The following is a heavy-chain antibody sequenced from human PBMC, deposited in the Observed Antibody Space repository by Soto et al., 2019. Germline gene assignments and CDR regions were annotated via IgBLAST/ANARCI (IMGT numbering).Heavy chain of an antibody. D-gene: IGHD4-17*01. CDR1: GYNFTNHA. J-gene: IGHJ3*01. Sequence: HVEIVQSGAEVKMPGASVNVSCKSSGYNFTNHAMHWVRQAPGQRLEWLGGINAATGNTQYSQRFQDRLSIIRDTSASTASMELSSLRSEDTAVYYCVRGAARRPPVTRAFDLWGRGTFVTVSS. V-gene: IGHV1-3*01. CDR2: INAATGNT. CDR3: VRGAARRPPVTRAFDL.